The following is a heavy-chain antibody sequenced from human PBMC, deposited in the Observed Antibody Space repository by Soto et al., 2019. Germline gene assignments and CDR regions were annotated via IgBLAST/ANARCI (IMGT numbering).Heavy chain of an antibody. V-gene: IGHV1-2*04. CDR1: GYTFTVYY. CDR3: ARGGIVGASKDGDAFDI. CDR2: INPNSGGT. J-gene: IGHJ3*02. Sequence: GASVKVSCTASGYTFTVYYMHWVRQAPGQGFEWMGWINPNSGGTNYAQKFQGWVTMTRDTSISTAYMELSRLRSDDTAVYYCARGGIVGASKDGDAFDIWGQGTMVTVSS. D-gene: IGHD1-26*01.